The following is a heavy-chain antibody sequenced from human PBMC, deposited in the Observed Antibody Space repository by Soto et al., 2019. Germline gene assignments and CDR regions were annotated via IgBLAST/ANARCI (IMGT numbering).Heavy chain of an antibody. J-gene: IGHJ6*03. CDR3: AKEILSFAGPYSYMDV. CDR1: GFTFDDYP. CDR2: ISWSGGTI. Sequence: EVQLVESGGGLVQPGRSLRLSCAASGFTFDDYPMHWVRQAPGKGLEWVSGISWSGGTIGYADSVKGRFTISRDNAKTSLYLQMNSLSAEDTALYYCAKEILSFAGPYSYMDVWGKGNTVTVSS. V-gene: IGHV3-9*01.